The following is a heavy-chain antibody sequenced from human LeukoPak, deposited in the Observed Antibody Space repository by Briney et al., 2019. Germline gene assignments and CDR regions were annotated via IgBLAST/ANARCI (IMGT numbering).Heavy chain of an antibody. CDR1: GYTFTSYG. V-gene: IGHV1-18*01. D-gene: IGHD6-13*01. CDR2: ISAYNGNT. J-gene: IGHJ5*02. Sequence: ASVKVSCKASGYTFTSYGISWVRQAPGQGLEWMGWISAYNGNTNYAQKFQGRVTITADESTSTAYMELSSLRSEDTAVYYCARADSSSWYWFDPWGQGTLVTVSS. CDR3: ARADSSSWYWFDP.